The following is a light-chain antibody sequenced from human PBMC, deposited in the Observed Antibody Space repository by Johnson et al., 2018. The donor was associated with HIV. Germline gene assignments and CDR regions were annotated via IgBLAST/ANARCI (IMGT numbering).Light chain of an antibody. Sequence: QSVLTQPPSVSAAPGQKVDISCSGSSSNIGNHYVSWYQQLPGTAPKLLIYDNNKRPSGIPDRFPGSKSGPSATLGITGLQTGDEADYYCATWVGSLTIGGFFGPGTKVTVL. V-gene: IGLV1-51*01. CDR3: ATWVGSLTIGGF. CDR2: DNN. CDR1: SSNIGNHY. J-gene: IGLJ1*01.